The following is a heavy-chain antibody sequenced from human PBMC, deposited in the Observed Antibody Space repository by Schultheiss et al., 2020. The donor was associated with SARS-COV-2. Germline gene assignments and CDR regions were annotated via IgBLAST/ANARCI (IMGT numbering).Heavy chain of an antibody. V-gene: IGHV4-4*07. J-gene: IGHJ6*03. CDR1: GGSISSYY. Sequence: SQTLSLTCTVSGGSISSYYWSWIRQPAGKGLEWIGRIYTSGSTNYNPSLTSRVTMSVDTSKNQFSLKLSSVTAADTAVYYCARGPPGRFLEWLPYYYMDVWGKGTTVTVSS. D-gene: IGHD3-3*01. CDR3: ARGPPGRFLEWLPYYYMDV. CDR2: IYTSGST.